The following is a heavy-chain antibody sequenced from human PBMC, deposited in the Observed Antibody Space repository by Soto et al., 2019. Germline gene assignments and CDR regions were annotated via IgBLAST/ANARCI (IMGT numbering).Heavy chain of an antibody. Sequence: PGGSLRLSCAASGFTFSSYGMHGVRQAPGKGLEWVGVIWYDGSNKYYADSVKGRFHISSDNSKNTLYLQMNSLRAEDTAVYGCARDYYDFWSGPPVAPNTNYYYYGMDVWGQGTTVTVSS. CDR3: ARDYYDFWSGPPVAPNTNYYYYGMDV. J-gene: IGHJ6*02. V-gene: IGHV3-33*01. D-gene: IGHD3-3*01. CDR1: GFTFSSYG. CDR2: IWYDGSNK.